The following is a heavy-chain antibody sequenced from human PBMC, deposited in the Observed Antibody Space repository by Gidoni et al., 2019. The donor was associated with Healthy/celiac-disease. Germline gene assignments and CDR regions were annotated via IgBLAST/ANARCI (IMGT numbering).Heavy chain of an antibody. CDR2: ISYDGSNK. CDR3: AKDLGVTTRAFDY. CDR1: GFTFSSYG. Sequence: QVQLVESGGGVVQPGRSLRLSGAASGFTFSSYGMHWVRQAPGKGLEWVAVISYDGSNKYYADSVKGRFTISRDNSKNTLYLQMNSLRAEDTAVYYCAKDLGVTTRAFDYWGQGTLVTVSS. J-gene: IGHJ4*02. V-gene: IGHV3-30*18. D-gene: IGHD4-17*01.